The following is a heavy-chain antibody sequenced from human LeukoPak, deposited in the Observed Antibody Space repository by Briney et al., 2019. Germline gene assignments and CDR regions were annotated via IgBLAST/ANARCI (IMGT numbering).Heavy chain of an antibody. CDR3: ARRYSSSDNRPLDH. Sequence: GGSLRLSCAASGFTFSDYYMSWIRQTPGRGLEWLAYINRDGGTIYYADSVKGRFIISRDNSRNSLFLQLSGLRVEDTAVYYCARRYSSSDNRPLDHWGQGTQVIVSS. D-gene: IGHD6-6*01. CDR1: GFTFSDYY. CDR2: INRDGGTI. V-gene: IGHV3-11*04. J-gene: IGHJ4*02.